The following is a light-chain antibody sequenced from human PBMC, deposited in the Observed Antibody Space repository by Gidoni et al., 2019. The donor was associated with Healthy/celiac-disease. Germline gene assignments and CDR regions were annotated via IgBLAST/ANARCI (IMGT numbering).Light chain of an antibody. CDR2: AAS. V-gene: IGKV1-8*01. J-gene: IGKJ2*01. Sequence: AIRMTPPPSAFPASTGDRVTITCRASQGISSYLAWYQQKPGKAPKLLIYAASTLQSGVPSRFSGSGSGTDFTLTISCLQSEDFATYYCQQYYSYPPMYTFGQGTKLEIK. CDR3: QQYYSYPPMYT. CDR1: QGISSY.